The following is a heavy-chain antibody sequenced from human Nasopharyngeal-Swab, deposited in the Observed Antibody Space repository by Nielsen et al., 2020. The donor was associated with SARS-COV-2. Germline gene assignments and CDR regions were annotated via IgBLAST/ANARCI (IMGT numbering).Heavy chain of an antibody. CDR1: GGSISSYY. D-gene: IGHD5-18*01. CDR3: ARGGGERLWLSPSSFDN. Sequence: ETLSLTCTVSGGSISSYYWSWIRQPPGKGLEWIGYIYYSGSTNYNPSLKSRVTISVDTSKNQFSLKLSSVTAADTAVYYCARGGGERLWLSPSSFDNWGQGTLVTVSS. CDR2: IYYSGST. J-gene: IGHJ4*02. V-gene: IGHV4-59*13.